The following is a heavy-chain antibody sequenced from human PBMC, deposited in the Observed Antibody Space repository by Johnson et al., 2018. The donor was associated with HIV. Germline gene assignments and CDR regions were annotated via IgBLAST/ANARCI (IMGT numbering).Heavy chain of an antibody. J-gene: IGHJ3*02. CDR1: GFTFSSYA. Sequence: EVQLVESGGGLVQPGGSLRLSCAASGFTFSSYAMSWVRQAPGKGLEWVSAISGSGGSTYYADSVKGRFTISRDNSKNTLYLQMNSLRAEDTAVYCCAKARGYSSSWYLWYDAFDIWGQGTMVTVSS. CDR2: ISGSGGST. V-gene: IGHV3-23*04. D-gene: IGHD6-13*01. CDR3: AKARGYSSSWYLWYDAFDI.